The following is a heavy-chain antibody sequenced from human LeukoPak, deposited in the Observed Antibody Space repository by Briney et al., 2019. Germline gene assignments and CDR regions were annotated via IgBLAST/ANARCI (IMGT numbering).Heavy chain of an antibody. CDR1: GYSFANYW. J-gene: IGHJ3*02. Sequence: GESLKISCKGSGYSFANYWIGWVRQMPGKGLEWMGTIYPGDSDTRYSPSFQGQVTISADKSISTAYLQWSSLKASDTAMYYCARFFDGSGSNAFDIWGQGTMVTVSS. CDR2: IYPGDSDT. D-gene: IGHD3-10*01. V-gene: IGHV5-51*01. CDR3: ARFFDGSGSNAFDI.